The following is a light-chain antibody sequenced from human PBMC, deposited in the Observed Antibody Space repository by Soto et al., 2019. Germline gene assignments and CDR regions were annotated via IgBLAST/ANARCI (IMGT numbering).Light chain of an antibody. Sequence: QSALTQPRSVSGSPGQSVTISCTGTSSDVGGYNYVSWYQQYPGKAPKLMIYDVSKRPSGVPDRFSGSKSGNTAFLTISGLQAEDEADYYCCSYAGSYTFYVFGTGTKLTVL. V-gene: IGLV2-11*01. CDR1: SSDVGGYNY. CDR3: CSYAGSYTFYV. J-gene: IGLJ1*01. CDR2: DVS.